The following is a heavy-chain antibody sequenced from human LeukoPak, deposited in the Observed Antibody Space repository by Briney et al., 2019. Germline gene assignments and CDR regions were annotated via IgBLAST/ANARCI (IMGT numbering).Heavy chain of an antibody. Sequence: GGSLRLSCAVSGITFRSCAISWVRQAPGKGLGWVSSIDVSGGDTYYADSVKGRFTISRDNSKSSLFLQMNSLRAEDTALYYCARLVGAPPYFTYWGQGTLVTVSS. CDR3: ARLVGAPPYFTY. J-gene: IGHJ4*02. CDR1: GITFRSCA. CDR2: IDVSGGDT. V-gene: IGHV3-23*01. D-gene: IGHD1-26*01.